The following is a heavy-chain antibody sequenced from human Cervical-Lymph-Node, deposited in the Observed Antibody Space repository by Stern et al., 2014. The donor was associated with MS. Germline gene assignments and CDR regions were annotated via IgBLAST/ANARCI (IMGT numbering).Heavy chain of an antibody. Sequence: VQLVESGGGLEQPGGSLRLSCAASGFTFSNYAMNWVRQAPGKGLEWVSAIRGSGGETFNADSVKGRFTISRDNSKNTLYLQLNSLRAEDTAVYYCAKDQRGYNTHIDYWGQGTLVTVSS. J-gene: IGHJ4*02. CDR3: AKDQRGYNTHIDY. V-gene: IGHV3-23*04. CDR2: IRGSGGET. D-gene: IGHD5-24*01. CDR1: GFTFSNYA.